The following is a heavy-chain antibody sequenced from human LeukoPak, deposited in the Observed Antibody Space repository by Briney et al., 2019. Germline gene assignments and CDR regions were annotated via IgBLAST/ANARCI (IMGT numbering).Heavy chain of an antibody. CDR2: ISGSGNNI. D-gene: IGHD3-16*01. CDR3: AKGGFSSWFDP. J-gene: IGHJ5*02. CDR1: GFTFSSYA. V-gene: IGHV3-23*01. Sequence: GGSLRLSWAASGFTFSSYAMSWVRQAPGKGLEWVSDISGSGNNIYYADSAKGRFTISRDNSKNTLYLQMNSLRAEDTGVYYCAKGGFSSWFDPWGQGTLVTVSS.